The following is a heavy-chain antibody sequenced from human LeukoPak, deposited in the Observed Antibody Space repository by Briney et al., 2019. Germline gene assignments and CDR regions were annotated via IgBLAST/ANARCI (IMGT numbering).Heavy chain of an antibody. CDR1: GFSFSAFW. J-gene: IGHJ4*02. V-gene: IGHV3-23*01. Sequence: GGSLRLSCAASGFSFSAFWMSWVRQAPGKGLEWVSAISGSGGSTYYADSVKGRFTISRDNSKNTLYLQMNSLRAEDTAVYYCAKDRNELELWLLGGNDYWGQGTLVTVSS. CDR2: ISGSGGST. D-gene: IGHD3-22*01. CDR3: AKDRNELELWLLGGNDY.